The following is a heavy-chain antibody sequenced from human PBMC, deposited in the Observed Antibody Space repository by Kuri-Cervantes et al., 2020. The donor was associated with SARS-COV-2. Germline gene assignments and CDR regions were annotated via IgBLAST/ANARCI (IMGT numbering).Heavy chain of an antibody. CDR1: GFTFSDYY. D-gene: IGHD4-17*01. CDR3: ARVDGDYYDAFDI. CDR2: ISSSSSYT. V-gene: IGHV3-11*06. Sequence: GGSLRLSCAASGFTFSDYYMSWIRQAPRKGLEWVSYISSSSSYTNYADSVKGRFTISRDNAKNSLYLQMNSLRAEDTAVYYCARVDGDYYDAFDIWGQGTMVTVSS. J-gene: IGHJ3*02.